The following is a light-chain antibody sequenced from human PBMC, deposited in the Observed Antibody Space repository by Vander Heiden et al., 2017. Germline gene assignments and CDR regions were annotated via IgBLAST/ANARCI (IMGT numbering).Light chain of an antibody. CDR3: QSTDSSDTYVV. CDR2: KDS. J-gene: IGLJ2*01. V-gene: IGLV3-25*03. CDR1: ALPKQY. Sequence: SYELTQPPSVSVSPGQTPRITCSGDALPKQYAYWYQQKPGQAPVLLIYKDSERPSGIPERFSGSSSGTTVTLTISGVQAEDEVDYDCQSTDSSDTYVVFAGGTKLTVL.